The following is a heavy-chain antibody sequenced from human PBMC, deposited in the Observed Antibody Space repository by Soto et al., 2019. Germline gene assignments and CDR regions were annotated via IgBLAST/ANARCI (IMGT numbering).Heavy chain of an antibody. D-gene: IGHD6-19*01. CDR1: GFTFGGCA. CDR3: TRQTDAVQWLVVPTDYNFDY. V-gene: IGHV3-73*01. CDR2: IRSKTNSYAT. J-gene: IGHJ4*02. Sequence: GGSLRLFCAAPGFTFGGCAMHWVRQASGQGLEWVCLIRSKTNSYATSYAESVKGRFAISRDDSMNTAYLQMNSLKTEDTAVYFCTRQTDAVQWLVVPTDYNFDYWGQGTLVTVSS.